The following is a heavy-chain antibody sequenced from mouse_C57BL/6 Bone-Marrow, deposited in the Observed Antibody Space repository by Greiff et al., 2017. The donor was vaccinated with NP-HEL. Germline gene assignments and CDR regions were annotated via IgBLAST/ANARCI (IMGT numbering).Heavy chain of an antibody. CDR3: ASGGLRRGGYFDY. J-gene: IGHJ2*01. Sequence: QVQLQHPGAELVKPGASVKLSCKASGYTFTSYWMHWVRQRPGRGLEWIGRIDPNSGGTKYNEKFKSQATLTVDEPSSTAYMQLISRTSEDSAVYYCASGGLRRGGYFDYWGQGTTLTVSS. CDR2: IDPNSGGT. D-gene: IGHD2-2*01. CDR1: GYTFTSYW. V-gene: IGHV1-72*01.